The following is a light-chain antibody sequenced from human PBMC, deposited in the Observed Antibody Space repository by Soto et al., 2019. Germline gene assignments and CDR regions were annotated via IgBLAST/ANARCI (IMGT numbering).Light chain of an antibody. CDR3: QQSYTAPPWT. CDR1: QSIRSY. V-gene: IGKV1-39*01. CDR2: TAT. Sequence: DIQMTQAPSSLSASVGDRVTITCRASQSIRSYLNWYQHKPGKAPKLLIYTATTLQSEVPSRFSGSGSETDFTLTISSLQPDDFATYYCQQSYTAPPWTFGQGTKVDIK. J-gene: IGKJ1*01.